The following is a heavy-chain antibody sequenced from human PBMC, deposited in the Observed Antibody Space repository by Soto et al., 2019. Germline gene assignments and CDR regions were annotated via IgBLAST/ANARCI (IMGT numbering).Heavy chain of an antibody. CDR3: ARISGYSSSWYFDY. CDR1: GGSISSSNW. J-gene: IGHJ4*02. D-gene: IGHD6-13*01. Sequence: SETLSLTCAVSGGSISSSNWWSWVRQPPGKGLEWIGEIYHSGSTNYNPSLKSRVTISVDESKNQFSLKLSSVTAADTAVYYCARISGYSSSWYFDYWGQGTLVTVSS. CDR2: IYHSGST. V-gene: IGHV4-4*02.